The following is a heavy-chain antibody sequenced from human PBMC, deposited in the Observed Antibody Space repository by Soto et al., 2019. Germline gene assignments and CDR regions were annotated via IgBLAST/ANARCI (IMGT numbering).Heavy chain of an antibody. CDR3: ARDLDSSGYHDAFDI. D-gene: IGHD3-22*01. Sequence: GGSLRLSCAASGFTFSSYAMSWVRQAPGKGLEWVSAISGSGGSTYYADSVKGRFTISRDNSKNTLYLQMNSLRAEDTAVYYCARDLDSSGYHDAFDIWGQGTMVTVSS. V-gene: IGHV3-23*01. J-gene: IGHJ3*02. CDR2: ISGSGGST. CDR1: GFTFSSYA.